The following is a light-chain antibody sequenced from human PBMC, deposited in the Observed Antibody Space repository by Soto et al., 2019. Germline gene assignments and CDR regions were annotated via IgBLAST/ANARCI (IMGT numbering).Light chain of an antibody. J-gene: IGLJ3*02. CDR3: SSHTNTNIL. CDR1: SSDVGDNND. CDR2: EVI. V-gene: IGLV2-14*01. Sequence: QSALTQPASVSGSPGQSITISCTGSSSDVGDNNDVSWYQQHPGKAPKLIIYEVINRPSGISYRFSGSKSGDTASLTISGLQAEDEADYYCSSHTNTNILFGGGTKLTVL.